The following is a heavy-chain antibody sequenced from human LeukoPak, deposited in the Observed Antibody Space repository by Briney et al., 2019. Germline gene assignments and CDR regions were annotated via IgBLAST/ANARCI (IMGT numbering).Heavy chain of an antibody. CDR1: GFSVSGSY. Sequence: GGSLRLSCAASGFSVSGSYMSWVRQAPGKGLEWVSLIYSDGSTYYADSVKGRFSISRDNSKNTLYLQMNFLRAEDTAVYYCASEVWFGEPQWGQGTLVTVSS. CDR2: IYSDGST. CDR3: ASEVWFGEPQ. V-gene: IGHV3-66*01. D-gene: IGHD3-10*01. J-gene: IGHJ4*02.